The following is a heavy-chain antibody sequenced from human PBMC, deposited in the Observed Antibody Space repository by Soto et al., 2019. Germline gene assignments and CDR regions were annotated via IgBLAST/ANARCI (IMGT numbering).Heavy chain of an antibody. CDR2: IVPVARIV. CDR1: GDTFTTYS. CDR3: ARTYYCDSSCYSHFDF. V-gene: IGHV1-69*02. J-gene: IGHJ4*02. D-gene: IGHD3-22*01. Sequence: QVHLVQSGPEVKKPGSSVKVSCKTSGDTFTTYSISWVRQAPGQGLEWMGRIVPVARIVNTSQKFRGRVTMTADESTSTVYMELTSLSSDDTALYYCARTYYCDSSCYSHFDFWGLGTLVTVSS.